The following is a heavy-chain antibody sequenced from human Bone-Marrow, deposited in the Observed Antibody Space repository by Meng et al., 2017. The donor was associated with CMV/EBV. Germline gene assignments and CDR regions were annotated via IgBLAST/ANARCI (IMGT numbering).Heavy chain of an antibody. CDR2: ISGSGGST. Sequence: GESLKISCAASGFIVSCNYMNWVRQAPGKGLEWVSAISGSGGSTYYADSVKGRFTISRDNSKNTLYLQMNSLRAEDTAVYYCARLYNWNYVAYFDYWGQGTLVTVSS. D-gene: IGHD1-7*01. CDR3: ARLYNWNYVAYFDY. J-gene: IGHJ4*02. CDR1: GFIVSCNY. V-gene: IGHV3-53*05.